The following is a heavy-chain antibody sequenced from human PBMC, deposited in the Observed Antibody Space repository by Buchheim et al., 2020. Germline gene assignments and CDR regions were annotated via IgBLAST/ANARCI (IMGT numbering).Heavy chain of an antibody. D-gene: IGHD5-12*01. J-gene: IGHJ4*02. Sequence: VQLVESGGGLVQPGGSLRLSCAASGFTFSSYWMHWVRQAPGKGLVWVSRINSDGSSTSYADSVKGRFTISRDNAKNTLSRQMNSLRAEDTAVYYCARDFDSGYDYPSPSFDYWGQGTL. CDR1: GFTFSSYW. V-gene: IGHV3-74*01. CDR2: INSDGSST. CDR3: ARDFDSGYDYPSPSFDY.